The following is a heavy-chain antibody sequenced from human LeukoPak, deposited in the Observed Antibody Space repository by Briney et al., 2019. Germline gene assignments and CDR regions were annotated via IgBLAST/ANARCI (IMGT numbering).Heavy chain of an antibody. CDR3: ATRLYGGLNWFDP. J-gene: IGHJ5*02. D-gene: IGHD3-10*02. CDR1: GGTFSSYA. Sequence: SVKVSCKASGGTFSSYAISWVRQAPGQGLEWMGGIIPIFGTANYAQKFQGRVTITADESTSTAYMELSSLRSEDTAVYYCATRLYGGLNWFDPWGQGTLVTVSS. CDR2: IIPIFGTA. V-gene: IGHV1-69*13.